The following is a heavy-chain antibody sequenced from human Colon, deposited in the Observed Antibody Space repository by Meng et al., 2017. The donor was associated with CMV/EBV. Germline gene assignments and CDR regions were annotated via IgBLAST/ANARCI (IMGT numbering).Heavy chain of an antibody. CDR3: ARGGKGFWFFGL. CDR2: IHLNGGT. CDR1: GFAVSGDY. D-gene: IGHD4-23*01. V-gene: IGHV3-66*01. Sequence: GQVSGAGCGLVRPGGSLRLSCAASGFAVSGDYMTWVRQAPGKGLEWVSLIHLNGGTTYTDSVKGRFTISRDSSENAVYLQMNSLTGEDTAVYFCARGGKGFWFFGLWGRGTLVTVSS. J-gene: IGHJ2*01.